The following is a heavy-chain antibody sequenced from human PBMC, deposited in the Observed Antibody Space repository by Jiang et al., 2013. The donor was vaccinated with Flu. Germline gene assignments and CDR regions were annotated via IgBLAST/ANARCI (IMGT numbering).Heavy chain of an antibody. CDR3: ARLNYQGYFDY. CDR1: GGSISSYF. J-gene: IGHJ4*02. Sequence: TLSLTCTVSGGSISSYFWSWIRQPPREGDWSGLGYISYSGSTNYNPSLKSRVTISVDTSKNQFSLKLSSVTAADTAVYYCARLNYQGYFDYWGQGTLITVSS. CDR2: ISYSGST. D-gene: IGHD1-7*01. V-gene: IGHV4-59*08.